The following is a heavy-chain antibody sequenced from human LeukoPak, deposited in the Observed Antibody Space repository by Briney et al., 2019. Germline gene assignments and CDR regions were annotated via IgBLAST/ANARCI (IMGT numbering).Heavy chain of an antibody. D-gene: IGHD3-9*01. CDR2: IYSGGST. J-gene: IGHJ4*02. CDR3: ARQRGKMRYFDFVALDY. Sequence: SETLSLTCTVSGVSISSSSYHWGWIRQPPGKGLEWIGTIYSGGSTYYNPSLKSRVTISIDTSNNQFFLKLNSVTAADTAVYYCARQRGKMRYFDFVALDYWGQGTLVTVSS. V-gene: IGHV4-39*01. CDR1: GVSISSSSYH.